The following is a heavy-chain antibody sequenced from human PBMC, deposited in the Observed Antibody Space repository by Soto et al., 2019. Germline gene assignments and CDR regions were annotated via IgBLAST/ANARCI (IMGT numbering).Heavy chain of an antibody. Sequence: GGSLRLSCAASGFTFSNAWMSWVRQAPGKGLEWVGRIKSKTDGGTTDYAAPVKGRFTISRDDSKNTLYLQMNSLKTEDTAVYYCTTSIVGIVVVITSGSAFDIWGQGTMVTVS. CDR2: IKSKTDGGTT. CDR3: TTSIVGIVVVITSGSAFDI. CDR1: GFTFSNAW. V-gene: IGHV3-15*01. D-gene: IGHD3-22*01. J-gene: IGHJ3*02.